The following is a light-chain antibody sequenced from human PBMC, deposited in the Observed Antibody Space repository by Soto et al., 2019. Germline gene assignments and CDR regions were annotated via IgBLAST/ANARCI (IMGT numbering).Light chain of an antibody. CDR1: SSDVGSYNL. CDR3: CSYAGSSTV. CDR2: EGS. J-gene: IGLJ1*01. Sequence: QPALTQPASVSGSPGQSITISCTGTSSDVGSYNLVSWYQQHPGKAPKLMIYEGSKRPSGVSNRFSGSKSGNTASLTISGLQAEDEADYYCCSYAGSSTVFGTGTKV. V-gene: IGLV2-23*03.